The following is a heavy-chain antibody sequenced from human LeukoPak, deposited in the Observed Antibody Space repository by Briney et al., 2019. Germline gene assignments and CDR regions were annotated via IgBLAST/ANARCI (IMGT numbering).Heavy chain of an antibody. D-gene: IGHD6-13*01. CDR1: EFTFSSYN. V-gene: IGHV3-21*01. J-gene: IGHJ5*02. Sequence: GGSLRLSCAASEFTFSSYNMNWVRQAPGKGLEWVSSISGTGAYIYYADSVKGRFTISRDNAKNSLYLQMNSLRAEDTAVYYCARESGIAAALDLWGQGTLVSVSS. CDR2: ISGTGAYI. CDR3: ARESGIAAALDL.